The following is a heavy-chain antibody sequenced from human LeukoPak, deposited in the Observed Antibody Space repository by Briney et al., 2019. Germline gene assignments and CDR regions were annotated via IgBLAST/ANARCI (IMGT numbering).Heavy chain of an antibody. CDR1: GYTFTGYY. CDR3: ARGDWNYSYYFDY. D-gene: IGHD1-7*01. V-gene: IGHV1-2*06. CDR2: INPNSGGT. J-gene: IGHJ4*02. Sequence: VSVKVSCKASGYTFTGYYMQWVRQAPGQGLEWMGRINPNSGGTDYAQNFQGRVTMTRDTSISSAYMELSRLKTDDTAVYYCARGDWNYSYYFDYWGQGTLATVSS.